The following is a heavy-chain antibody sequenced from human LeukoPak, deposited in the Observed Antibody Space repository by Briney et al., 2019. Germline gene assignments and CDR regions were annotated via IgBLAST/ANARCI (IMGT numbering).Heavy chain of an antibody. Sequence: SETLSLTCTVSGGXISSGGYYWSWIRQHPGKGLEWIGYIYYSGSTYYNPSLKSRVTISVDTSKNQFSLKLSSVTAADTAVYYCASVDTAMVGTWAWGQGTMVTVSS. D-gene: IGHD5-18*01. CDR3: ASVDTAMVGTWA. CDR2: IYYSGST. J-gene: IGHJ3*01. V-gene: IGHV4-31*03. CDR1: GGXISSGGYY.